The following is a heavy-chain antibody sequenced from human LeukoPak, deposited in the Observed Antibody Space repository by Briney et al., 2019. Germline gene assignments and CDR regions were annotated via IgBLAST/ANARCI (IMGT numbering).Heavy chain of an antibody. J-gene: IGHJ4*02. CDR1: GFTFSSYG. CDR3: AKGIDYVDTAMGPDY. Sequence: HPGRSLRLSCAASGFTFSSYGMHWVRQAPGKGLEWVAVISYDGSNKYYADSVKGRFTISRDNSKNTLYLQMNSLRAEDTAVYYCAKGIDYVDTAMGPDYWGQGTLVTVSS. D-gene: IGHD5-18*01. CDR2: ISYDGSNK. V-gene: IGHV3-30*18.